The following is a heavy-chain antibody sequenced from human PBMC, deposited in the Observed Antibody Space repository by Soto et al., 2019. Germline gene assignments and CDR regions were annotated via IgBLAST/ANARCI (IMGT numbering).Heavy chain of an antibody. CDR3: AKDRLAGNFDY. V-gene: IGHV3-23*01. Sequence: GGSLRLSCAASGFTFNNEAMNWVRQAPGKGLEWVATISATGGSTYYADSVKGRFTISRDNSKNTLYLQMNGLRVEDTAVYYCAKDRLAGNFDYWGQGTQVTVSS. CDR2: ISATGGST. CDR1: GFTFNNEA. J-gene: IGHJ4*02.